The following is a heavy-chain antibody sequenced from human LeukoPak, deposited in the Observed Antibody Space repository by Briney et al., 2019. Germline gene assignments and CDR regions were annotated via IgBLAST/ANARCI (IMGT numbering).Heavy chain of an antibody. D-gene: IGHD3-16*02. V-gene: IGHV3-21*01. CDR1: GFTFSSYS. CDR3: ARDGRGYDYVWGSYRIFDY. CDR2: ISSSSSYI. Sequence: PGGSLRLSCAASGFTFSSYSMNWVRQAPGKGLEWVSSISSSSSYIYYADSVKGRFTISRDNAKSSLYLQMNSLRAEDTAVYYCARDGRGYDYVWGSYRIFDYWGQGTLVTVSS. J-gene: IGHJ4*02.